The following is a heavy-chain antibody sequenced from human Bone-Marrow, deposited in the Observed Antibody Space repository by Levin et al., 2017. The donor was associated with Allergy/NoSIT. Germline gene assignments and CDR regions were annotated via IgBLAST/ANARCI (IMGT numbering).Heavy chain of an antibody. CDR1: GGSISSSTHY. V-gene: IGHV4-39*07. J-gene: IGHJ4*02. D-gene: IGHD6-6*01. Sequence: PSETLSLTCTVSGGSISSSTHYWAWVRQPPGKGLEWVGSIYYTGPTYYKLSLKSRVTISVDRSKNQFSLKLTSVTAADTAVYYCASEADLIGARAPFDYWGQGTLVSVSS. CDR3: ASEADLIGARAPFDY. CDR2: IYYTGPT.